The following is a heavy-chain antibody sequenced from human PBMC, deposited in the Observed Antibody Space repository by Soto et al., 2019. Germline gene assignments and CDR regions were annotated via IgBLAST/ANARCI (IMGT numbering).Heavy chain of an antibody. Sequence: SETLSLTCAVYGESFSGYYWSWIRQPPGKGLEWIGEINHSGSTNYNPSLKSRVTMSVDTSKNQFSLKLSSVTAADTAMYYCAGNIXATISSFDYWGQGTLVTVSS. J-gene: IGHJ4*02. CDR3: AGNIXATISSFDY. V-gene: IGHV4-34*01. CDR2: INHSGST. D-gene: IGHD5-12*01. CDR1: GESFSGYY.